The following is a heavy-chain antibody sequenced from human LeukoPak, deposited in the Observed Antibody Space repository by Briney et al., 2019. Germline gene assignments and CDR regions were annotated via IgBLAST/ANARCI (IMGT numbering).Heavy chain of an antibody. Sequence: GGSLRLSCPASGFTFSNYWMSWVRQAPGKGLEWVANIKQDGSDKHYLESVKGRFTISRDNAKNSLYLQMGSLRAEDTAVYYCARLSDTEGSSTSYRASDIWGQGTMVTVSS. J-gene: IGHJ3*02. V-gene: IGHV3-7*01. CDR2: IKQDGSDK. CDR3: ARLSDTEGSSTSYRASDI. D-gene: IGHD6-6*01. CDR1: GFTFSNYW.